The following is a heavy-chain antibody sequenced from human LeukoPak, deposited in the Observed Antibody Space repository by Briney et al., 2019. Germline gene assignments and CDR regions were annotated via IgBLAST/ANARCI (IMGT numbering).Heavy chain of an antibody. CDR2: IGAGGSKT. D-gene: IGHD6-25*01. CDR3: ARGGEYSSEYNWFDP. Sequence: GGSLRLSCAASGFTFSSFAMSWVRQAPGKGLEWVSIIGAGGSKTYYADSVKGRFTISRDNAKNSLYLQMNSLRAEDTAVYYCARGGEYSSEYNWFDPWGQGTLVTVSS. J-gene: IGHJ5*02. CDR1: GFTFSSFA. V-gene: IGHV3-21*01.